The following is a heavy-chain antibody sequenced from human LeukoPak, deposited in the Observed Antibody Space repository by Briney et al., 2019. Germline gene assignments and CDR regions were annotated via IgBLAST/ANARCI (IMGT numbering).Heavy chain of an antibody. J-gene: IGHJ4*02. V-gene: IGHV3-30*02. CDR3: ARVRYSSGWRTYYFDY. Sequence: PGGSLRLSCAASGFTFSSYGMHWVRQAPGKGLEWVAFIRYDGSNKYYADSVKGRFTISRDNSKNTLYLQMNSLRAEDTAVYYCARVRYSSGWRTYYFDYWGQGTLVTVSS. CDR2: IRYDGSNK. CDR1: GFTFSSYG. D-gene: IGHD6-19*01.